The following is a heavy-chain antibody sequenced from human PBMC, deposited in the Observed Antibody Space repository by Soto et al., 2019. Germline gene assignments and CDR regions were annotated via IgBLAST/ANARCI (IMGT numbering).Heavy chain of an antibody. D-gene: IGHD6-19*01. J-gene: IGHJ4*02. CDR3: ATKTEGYSSGWYYFDY. Sequence: QVQLVQSGAEVKKPGSSVKVSCKASGGTFSSYAISWVRQAPGQGLEWMGGIIPIFGTANYAQKFQGRVTITADKSTSTANMELSSLRSEDTAVYYCATKTEGYSSGWYYFDYWGQGTLVTVSS. V-gene: IGHV1-69*06. CDR2: IIPIFGTA. CDR1: GGTFSSYA.